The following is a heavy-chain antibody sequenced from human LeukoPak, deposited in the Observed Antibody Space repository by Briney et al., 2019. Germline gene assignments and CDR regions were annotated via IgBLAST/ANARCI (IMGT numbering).Heavy chain of an antibody. CDR1: GYTFTDYY. V-gene: IGHV1-2*02. D-gene: IGHD3-10*01. Sequence: ASVKVSCKASGYTFTDYYMHWVRQAPGQGLEWMGWIYPNSGGTNYAQNFQGRVTMTRDTSISTAYMGLSRLRSDDTAVYFCARGRSDYYLDSWGQGTLVTLS. CDR3: ARGRSDYYLDS. J-gene: IGHJ4*02. CDR2: IYPNSGGT.